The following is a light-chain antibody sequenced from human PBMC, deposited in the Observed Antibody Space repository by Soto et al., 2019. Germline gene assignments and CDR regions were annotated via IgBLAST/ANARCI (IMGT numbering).Light chain of an antibody. CDR3: QQYCSTPLT. J-gene: IGKJ4*01. CDR2: WAS. CDR1: QSVLYSSNNKNY. Sequence: DIVMTQSPDSLAVSLGERATINCKSSQSVLYSSNNKNYLAWYQQKPGQPPKLLIYWASTRESGVPDRFSGSGSGTDFTLTISSRQAEDGAVYYCQQYCSTPLTFGGGTKVELK. V-gene: IGKV4-1*01.